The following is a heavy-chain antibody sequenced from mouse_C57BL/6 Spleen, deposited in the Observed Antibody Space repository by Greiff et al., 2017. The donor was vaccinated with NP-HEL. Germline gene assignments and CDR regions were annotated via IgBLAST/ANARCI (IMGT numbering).Heavy chain of an antibody. V-gene: IGHV1-80*01. J-gene: IGHJ1*03. CDR1: GYAFSSYW. Sequence: VQLQQSGAELVKPGASVKISCKASGYAFSSYWMNWVKQRPGKGLEWIGQIYPGDGDTNYNGKFKGKATLTADKSSSTAYMQLSSLTSEDSAVYFCAREVYYYGSRDWYFDVWGTGTTVTVSS. D-gene: IGHD1-1*01. CDR3: AREVYYYGSRDWYFDV. CDR2: IYPGDGDT.